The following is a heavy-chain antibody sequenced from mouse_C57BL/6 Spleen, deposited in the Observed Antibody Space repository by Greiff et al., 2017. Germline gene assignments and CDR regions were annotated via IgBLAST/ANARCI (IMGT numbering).Heavy chain of an antibody. V-gene: IGHV7-3*01. D-gene: IGHD1-1*01. CDR1: GFTFTDYY. CDR2: IRNKANGYTT. Sequence: DVMLVESGGGLVQPGGSLSLSCAASGFTFTDYYMSWVRQPPGKALEWLGFIRNKANGYTTEYSASVKGRFTISRDNSQSILYLQMNALRAEDSATYYCARWYGSLDYWGQGTTLTVSS. CDR3: ARWYGSLDY. J-gene: IGHJ2*01.